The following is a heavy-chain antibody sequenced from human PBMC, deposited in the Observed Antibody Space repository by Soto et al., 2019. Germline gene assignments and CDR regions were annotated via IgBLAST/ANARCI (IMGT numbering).Heavy chain of an antibody. D-gene: IGHD6-19*01. CDR3: AREWSISVGAPGY. V-gene: IGHV3-30-3*01. CDR1: GFTFSSYT. CDR2: ISNNGINK. Sequence: QVQLVESGGGVVQPGRSLRLSCAASGFTFSSYTMYWVREGPSKGLEWVAGISNNGINKDYADSVKGRFIVSRDNSKNTLNLQINSLRRDDSAIYYCAREWSISVGAPGYWGQGTLVTVSS. J-gene: IGHJ4*02.